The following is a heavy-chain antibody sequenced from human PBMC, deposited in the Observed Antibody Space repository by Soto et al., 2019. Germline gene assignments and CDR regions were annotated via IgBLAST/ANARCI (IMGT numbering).Heavy chain of an antibody. D-gene: IGHD5-18*01. J-gene: IGHJ4*02. CDR1: GFTFSSYA. V-gene: IGHV3-30-3*01. CDR2: ISYDGSNK. Sequence: QVQLVESGGGVVQPGRSLRLSCAASGFTFSSYAMHWVRQAPGKGLEWVAVISYDGSNKYYADSVKGRFTISRDNSKNTLYLQMNSLRAEDTAVYYCARALRGHTAMVYFDYWGQGTLVTVSS. CDR3: ARALRGHTAMVYFDY.